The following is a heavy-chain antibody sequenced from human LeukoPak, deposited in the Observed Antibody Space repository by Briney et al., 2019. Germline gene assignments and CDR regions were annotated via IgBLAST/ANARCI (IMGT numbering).Heavy chain of an antibody. V-gene: IGHV4-59*08. CDR2: IYYSGST. Sequence: SETLSLTCTVSGGSISSYYWSWIRQPPGKGLAWIGYIYYSGSTNYNPSLKSRVTISVDTSKNQFSLKLISVTAAHTAVYYCARHGEIVATWFDPWGQGCLVTVSS. D-gene: IGHD7-27*01. J-gene: IGHJ5*02. CDR3: ARHGEIVATWFDP. CDR1: GGSISSYY.